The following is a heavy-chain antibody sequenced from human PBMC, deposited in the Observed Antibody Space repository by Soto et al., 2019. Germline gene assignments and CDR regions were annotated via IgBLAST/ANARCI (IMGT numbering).Heavy chain of an antibody. J-gene: IGHJ6*01. CDR2: IYHSGST. Sequence: QVQLQESGPGLVKPSGTMSLTCAVSGGSVSSSNWWSWVRQPPGKGLEWIGEIYHSGSTNYNPSLKSRVTISIDKSNNQFALKLSSVTAADTAIYYCARRDQQLYSLQYYNGMDVRGQGTTFTVSS. D-gene: IGHD2-2*02. CDR1: GGSVSSSNW. CDR3: ARRDQQLYSLQYYNGMDV. V-gene: IGHV4-4*02.